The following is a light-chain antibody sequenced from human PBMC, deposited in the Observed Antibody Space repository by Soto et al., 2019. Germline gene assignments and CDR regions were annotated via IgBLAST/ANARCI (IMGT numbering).Light chain of an antibody. V-gene: IGLV2-14*01. J-gene: IGLJ1*01. CDR1: SSDVGGYNY. Sequence: QSVLTQPASVSGSPGQSITISCTGTSSDVGGYNYVPWYQQHPGKAPKLMISEVSHRPSGVSNRFSGSKSGNTASLTISGLQAEDEADYYCSSYTTSGTYVFGAGTKVTVL. CDR3: SSYTTSGTYV. CDR2: EVS.